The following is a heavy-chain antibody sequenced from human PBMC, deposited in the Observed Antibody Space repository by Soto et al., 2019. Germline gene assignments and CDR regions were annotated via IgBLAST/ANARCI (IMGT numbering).Heavy chain of an antibody. Sequence: QVQLVQSGAEVKKPGSSVKVSCKASGGTFSNYVVNWVRQAPGQGLEWMGRIIPISGAANYAQKFQGRVTITADKSPGTSYMELSSLRSEDTAVYYCARDMTRTVVPYFDFWGQGTLVTVSS. J-gene: IGHJ4*02. CDR2: IIPISGAA. CDR3: ARDMTRTVVPYFDF. V-gene: IGHV1-69*06. CDR1: GGTFSNYV. D-gene: IGHD1-7*01.